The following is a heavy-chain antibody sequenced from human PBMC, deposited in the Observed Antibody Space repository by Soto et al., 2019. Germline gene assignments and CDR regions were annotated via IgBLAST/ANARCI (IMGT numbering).Heavy chain of an antibody. V-gene: IGHV1-18*01. J-gene: IGHJ4*02. CDR2: INVYNGNT. CDR1: GYTFTNYG. CDR3: ARAPYSSGWYFGSY. D-gene: IGHD6-19*01. Sequence: GASVKVSCKASGYTFTNYGIIWVRQAPGQGLEWMGWINVYNGNTKYAQKVQGRVTMTTDTSTSTAYMELSSLRSEDTAVYYCARAPYSSGWYFGSYWGQGTLVTVS.